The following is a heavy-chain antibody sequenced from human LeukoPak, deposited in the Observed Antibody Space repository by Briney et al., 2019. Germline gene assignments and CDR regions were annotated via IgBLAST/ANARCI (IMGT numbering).Heavy chain of an antibody. CDR1: GGSISSGSYY. CDR2: IYTSGST. D-gene: IGHD6-13*01. J-gene: IGHJ4*02. Sequence: SETLSLTCTVSGGSISSGSYYWSWIRQPAGKGLEWIGRIYTSGSTNYNPSLKSRVAISVDTSKNQFSLKLSSVTAADTAVYYCARVRSRGVDYWGQGTLVTVSS. CDR3: ARVRSRGVDY. V-gene: IGHV4-61*02.